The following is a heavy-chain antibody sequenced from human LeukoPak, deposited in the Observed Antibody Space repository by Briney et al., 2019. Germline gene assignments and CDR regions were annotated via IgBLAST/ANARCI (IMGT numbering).Heavy chain of an antibody. J-gene: IGHJ4*02. Sequence: GGSLGLSCAASGFTFSSYAMSWVRQAPGKGLGWVSAISGSGGSTYYADSVKGRFTISRDNSKNTLYLQMNSLRAGDTAVYYCAKYLRREGVVVVAANYFDYWGQGTLVTVSS. D-gene: IGHD2-15*01. V-gene: IGHV3-23*01. CDR1: GFTFSSYA. CDR3: AKYLRREGVVVVAANYFDY. CDR2: ISGSGGST.